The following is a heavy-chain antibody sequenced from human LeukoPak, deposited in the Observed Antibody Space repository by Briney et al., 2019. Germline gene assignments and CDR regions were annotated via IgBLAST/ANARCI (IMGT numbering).Heavy chain of an antibody. CDR3: ARGGYSFDY. CDR2: LHADGVEQ. D-gene: IGHD5-18*01. J-gene: IGHJ4*02. Sequence: RGSLRLSCAASGFSLSGYWMTWVRQAPGKGLEWVARLHADGVEQNYVDSVTGRFTMSRDNAKNSLDLQMNSLRVEDTAVYYCARGGYSFDYLGQGTLVAVSS. CDR1: GFSLSGYW. V-gene: IGHV3-7*01.